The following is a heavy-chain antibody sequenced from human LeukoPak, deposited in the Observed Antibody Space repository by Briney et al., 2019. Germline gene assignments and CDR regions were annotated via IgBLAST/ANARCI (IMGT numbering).Heavy chain of an antibody. CDR1: GYTFTSYG. Sequence: ASVKVSCKASGYTFTSYGISWVRQAPGQGLEWMGWISAYNGNTNYAQKLQGRVTMTTDTSTSTAYMELRSLRSDDTAVYYCARSVATTLYYYYYMDVWGKGTTVTVSS. J-gene: IGHJ6*03. CDR2: ISAYNGNT. D-gene: IGHD5-12*01. V-gene: IGHV1-18*01. CDR3: ARSVATTLYYYYYMDV.